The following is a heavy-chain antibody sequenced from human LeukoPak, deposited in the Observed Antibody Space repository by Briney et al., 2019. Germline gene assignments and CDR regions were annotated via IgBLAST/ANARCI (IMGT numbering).Heavy chain of an antibody. CDR2: ISFSSATI. D-gene: IGHD6-19*01. CDR3: AKYVAVAAQTRDYFDY. CDR1: GFTFSSYE. V-gene: IGHV3-48*03. Sequence: PGGSLRLSCAASGFTFSSYEINWVRQAPGKGLEWVSYISFSSATIHYADSVKGRFTISRDNSKNTLYLQMNSLRAEDTAVYYCAKYVAVAAQTRDYFDYWGQGTLVTVSS. J-gene: IGHJ4*02.